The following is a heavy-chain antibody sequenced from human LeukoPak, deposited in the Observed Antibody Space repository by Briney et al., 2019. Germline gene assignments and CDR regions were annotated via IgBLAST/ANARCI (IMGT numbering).Heavy chain of an antibody. Sequence: GGCLRLSCAASGFNFNTYGMHWVRQAPGKGLEWVAVISYDGYKKYYADSVKGRFTISRDNSQNTVYVQMISLRVEDTAMYYCVKSSGYSGYDHGDYWGQGTLVTVSS. V-gene: IGHV3-30*18. CDR1: GFNFNTYG. CDR3: VKSSGYSGYDHGDY. D-gene: IGHD5-12*01. J-gene: IGHJ4*02. CDR2: ISYDGYKK.